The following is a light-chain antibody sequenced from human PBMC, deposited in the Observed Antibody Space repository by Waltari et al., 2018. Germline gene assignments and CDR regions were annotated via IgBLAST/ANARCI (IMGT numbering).Light chain of an antibody. V-gene: IGKV3-15*01. CDR2: GAS. CDR1: QSVSNN. J-gene: IGKJ1*01. Sequence: EIVMTTSPATLSESAGARVTLSCRASQSVSNNLAWYQQKPGQAPRLLIYGASTRATDIPARFSGSGSGTEFTLTISSLQSEDFAVYYCQQYNNWLWTFGQGTKVEVK. CDR3: QQYNNWLWT.